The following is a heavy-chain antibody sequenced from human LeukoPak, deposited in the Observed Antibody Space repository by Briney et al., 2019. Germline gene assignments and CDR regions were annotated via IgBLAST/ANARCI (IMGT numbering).Heavy chain of an antibody. CDR2: MKQDGSVK. V-gene: IGHV3-7*03. Sequence: HPGGSLRLSCAASGFTFSSYAMSWVRQAPGKGLEWVANMKQDGSVKYYVDSMKGRFTISRDNAKNSLYLQMSGLRAEDTTVYFCARIGYSSSSFDYWGQGVLVTVYS. CDR3: ARIGYSSSSFDY. D-gene: IGHD6-6*01. CDR1: GFTFSSYA. J-gene: IGHJ4*02.